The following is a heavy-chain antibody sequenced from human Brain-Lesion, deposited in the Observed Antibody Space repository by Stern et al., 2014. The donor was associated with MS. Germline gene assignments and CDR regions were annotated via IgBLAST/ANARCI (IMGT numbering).Heavy chain of an antibody. CDR3: ARFPASRPHVFDS. V-gene: IGHV4-4*02. Sequence: VQLVESGPGLVKPSGTLSLTCAVSGGSISSSNWWSWVRQSPGKGLEWIGESAHSGRTIYNPSLKSRVTVSVKKSKNRFSRTLRSVTAADTAVYFCARFPASRPHVFDSWGQGTLVTVSS. CDR2: SAHSGRT. J-gene: IGHJ4*02. D-gene: IGHD6-13*01. CDR1: GGSISSSNW.